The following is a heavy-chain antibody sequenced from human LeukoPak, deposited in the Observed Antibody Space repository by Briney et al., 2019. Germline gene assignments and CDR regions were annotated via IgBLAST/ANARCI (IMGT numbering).Heavy chain of an antibody. V-gene: IGHV4-30-2*01. D-gene: IGHD3-3*01. CDR2: IYHSGST. CDR3: ARDGHGSGPHRVIDP. J-gene: IGHJ5*02. CDR1: VGSISSGGYS. Sequence: PSETLSLTCAVSVGSISSGGYSCSWIRQPPGKGLEWIGYIYHSGSTYYNPSLKSRVTISVDRSKNQFSLKLSSVTAADTAVYYCARDGHGSGPHRVIDPWGQGTLVTVSS.